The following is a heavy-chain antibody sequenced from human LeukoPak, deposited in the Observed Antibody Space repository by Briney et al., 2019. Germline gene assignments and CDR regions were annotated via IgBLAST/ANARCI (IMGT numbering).Heavy chain of an antibody. Sequence: PGGSLRLSCAASGFTFSDYYMSWIRQAPGKGLEWVSSISSSGSYIYYADSVKGRFTISRDNAKNSLYLQMNSLRAEDTAVYYCAREIFWSGYYSNLHFDYWGQGTLVTVSS. CDR3: AREIFWSGYYSNLHFDY. D-gene: IGHD3-3*01. CDR2: ISSSGSYI. V-gene: IGHV3-11*04. CDR1: GFTFSDYY. J-gene: IGHJ4*02.